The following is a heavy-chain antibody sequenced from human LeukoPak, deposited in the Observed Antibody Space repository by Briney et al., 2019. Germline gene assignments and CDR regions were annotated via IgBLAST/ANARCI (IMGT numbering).Heavy chain of an antibody. D-gene: IGHD6-19*01. Sequence: SETLSLTCTVSGGSISSSSYSWGWIRQPPGKGLEWIGNIYYSGTTYYNPSLKSRVAISVDTSKNQFSLKLNSVTAADTAVYYCTSGLGRMAGYWGQGTLVTVSS. CDR1: GGSISSSSYS. CDR2: IYYSGTT. CDR3: TSGLGRMAGY. V-gene: IGHV4-39*01. J-gene: IGHJ4*02.